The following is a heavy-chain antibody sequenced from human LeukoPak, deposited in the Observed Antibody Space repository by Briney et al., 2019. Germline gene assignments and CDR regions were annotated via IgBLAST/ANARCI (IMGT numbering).Heavy chain of an antibody. CDR3: ARIRAGAITNAFEI. V-gene: IGHV4-38-2*01. D-gene: IGHD1-26*01. J-gene: IGHJ3*02. CDR1: GLSISSGFY. CDR2: INHSGNT. Sequence: PSETLSLTCVVSGLSISSGFYWGWIRQPPREGLVWIVAINHSGNTYYNPSLKSRVTVSADTSKNHFSLRLSSVAAADTAVYYCARIRAGAITNAFEIWGQGTVVTVSS.